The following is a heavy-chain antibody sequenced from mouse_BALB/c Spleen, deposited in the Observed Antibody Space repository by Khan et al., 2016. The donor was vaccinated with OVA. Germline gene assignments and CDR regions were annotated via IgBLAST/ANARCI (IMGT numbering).Heavy chain of an antibody. CDR2: INPTSGYT. V-gene: IGHV1-7*01. J-gene: IGHJ2*01. D-gene: IGHD3-3*01. CDR1: GYTFSSYW. CDR3: GRDRIDY. Sequence: QVQLKQSGAEQAKPGASVKMSCKASGYTFSSYWMHWVKQRPGQGLEWIGYINPTSGYTDYNEKFKDKATLSADKSSSTAYMQLTSLTSEDSAVYYGGRDRIDYWGQGTTVTVSS.